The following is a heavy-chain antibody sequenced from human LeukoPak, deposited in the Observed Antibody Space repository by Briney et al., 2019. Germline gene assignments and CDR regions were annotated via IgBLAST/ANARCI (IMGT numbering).Heavy chain of an antibody. J-gene: IGHJ4*02. Sequence: AGGSLRLSCAASGFTFSSYAMSWVRQAPGKGLEWVSAISGSGGSTYYADSVKGRFTISRDNSKNTLYLQMNSLRAEDTAVYYCAKDLEVGRWELIIDYWGQGTLVTVSS. CDR1: GFTFSSYA. CDR3: AKDLEVGRWELIIDY. D-gene: IGHD1-26*01. V-gene: IGHV3-23*01. CDR2: ISGSGGST.